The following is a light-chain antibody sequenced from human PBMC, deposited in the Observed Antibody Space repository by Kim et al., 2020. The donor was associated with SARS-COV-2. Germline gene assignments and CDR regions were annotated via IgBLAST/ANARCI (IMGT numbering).Light chain of an antibody. CDR2: QDN. CDR1: KLGDKY. J-gene: IGLJ2*01. CDR3: QAWDTNTAV. Sequence: VSPGQPASITCSGDKLGDKYACWYQQKPGQSPVLVIYQDNKRPSGIPERFSGSNSGNTATLTISGTQAMDEADYYCQAWDTNTAVFGGGTQLTVL. V-gene: IGLV3-1*01.